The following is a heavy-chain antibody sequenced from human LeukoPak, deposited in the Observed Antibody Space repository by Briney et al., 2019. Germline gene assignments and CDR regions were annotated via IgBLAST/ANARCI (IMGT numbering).Heavy chain of an antibody. D-gene: IGHD3-16*01. J-gene: IGHJ5*02. V-gene: IGHV4-39*07. CDR3: ARAPLGDNWFDP. CDR1: GGSISSSSYY. CDR2: IYYSGST. Sequence: SETLSLTCTVSGGSISSSSYYWGWIRQPPGEGLEWIGSIYYSGSTYYNPSLKSRVTISVDTSKNQFSLKLSSVTAADTAVYYCARAPLGDNWFDPWGQGTLVTVSS.